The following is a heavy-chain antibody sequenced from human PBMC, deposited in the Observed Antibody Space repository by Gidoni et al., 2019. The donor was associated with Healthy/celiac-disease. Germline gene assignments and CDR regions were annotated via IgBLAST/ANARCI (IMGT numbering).Heavy chain of an antibody. J-gene: IGHJ6*04. V-gene: IGHV3-30*18. Sequence: QVQLVESGGGVVQPGRSLRLSCAASGFTFSSYGMHWVRQAPGQGLEWVAVISYDGSNKYYADSVKGRFTISRDNSKNTLYLQMNSLRAEDTAVYYCAKDSASGWNGYGMDVWGKGTTVTVSS. CDR2: ISYDGSNK. CDR3: AKDSASGWNGYGMDV. D-gene: IGHD6-19*01. CDR1: GFTFSSYG.